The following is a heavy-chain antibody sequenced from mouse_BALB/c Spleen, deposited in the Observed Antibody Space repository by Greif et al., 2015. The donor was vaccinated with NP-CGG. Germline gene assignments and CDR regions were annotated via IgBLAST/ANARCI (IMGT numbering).Heavy chain of an antibody. CDR1: GFSLTSYG. D-gene: IGHD2-4*01. CDR2: IWAGGST. J-gene: IGHJ4*01. Sequence: VKLMESGPGLVAPSQSLSITCTVFGFSLTSYGVHWVRQPPGKGLEWLGVIWAGGSTNYNSALMSRLSISKDNSKSQVFLKMNSLQTDDTAMYYCARDSLYDYDKVMDYWGQGTSVTVSS. V-gene: IGHV2-9*02. CDR3: ARDSLYDYDKVMDY.